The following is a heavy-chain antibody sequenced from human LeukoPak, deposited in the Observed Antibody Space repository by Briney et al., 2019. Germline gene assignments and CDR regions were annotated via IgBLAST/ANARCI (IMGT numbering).Heavy chain of an antibody. CDR2: ISIRISYI. J-gene: IGHJ3*02. Sequence: VGSLRLSRAASLFTFCSYSMNSGRDAPRKGGERVSYISIRISYIYYTDSVRGGFTISRDNTKSSVYLQMNSLRVEDMALYHCANGGGGAFDISGRGIMVTVSS. CDR3: ANGGGGAFDI. V-gene: IGHV3-21*04. CDR1: LFTFCSYS. D-gene: IGHD4-23*01.